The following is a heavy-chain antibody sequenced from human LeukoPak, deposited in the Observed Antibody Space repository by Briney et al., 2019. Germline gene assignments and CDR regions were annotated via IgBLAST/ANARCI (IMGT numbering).Heavy chain of an antibody. CDR1: GFTFSSYA. D-gene: IGHD1-26*01. CDR3: ARDWWELRAFDI. V-gene: IGHV3-30-3*01. J-gene: IGHJ3*02. CDR2: ISYDESNK. Sequence: GGSLRFSCAASGFTFSSYAMHWVRQAPGKGLEWVAVISYDESNKYYADSVKGRFTISRDNSKNTLYLQMNSLRAEDTAVYYCARDWWELRAFDIWGQGTMVTVSS.